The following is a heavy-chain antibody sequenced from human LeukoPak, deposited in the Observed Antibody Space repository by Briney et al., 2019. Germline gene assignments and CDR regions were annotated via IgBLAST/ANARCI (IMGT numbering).Heavy chain of an antibody. J-gene: IGHJ6*02. V-gene: IGHV4-59*08. CDR1: GGSITNYY. CDR3: ARRPSAYSGLDV. Sequence: RTSETLSLTCSVSGGSITNYYWTWIRQPPGKGLKWIGYFYYIGRTNYNPSLKSRVTISADTSKNQFSLKLTSVTAADTAVYYCARRPSAYSGLDVWGQGTTITVSS. CDR2: FYYIGRT.